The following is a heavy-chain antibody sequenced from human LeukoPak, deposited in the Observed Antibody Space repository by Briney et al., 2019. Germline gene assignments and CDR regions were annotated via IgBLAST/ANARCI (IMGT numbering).Heavy chain of an antibody. CDR1: GGSISSGGYY. V-gene: IGHV4-31*03. D-gene: IGHD3-10*01. Sequence: SETLSLTCTVSGGSISSGGYYWSWIRQHPGKGLEWIGYIYYSGSTYYNPSLKSRVTISVDTSKNQFSLKLSSVTAADTAVYYCARTTTRGVSDYWGQGTLVTVSS. CDR2: IYYSGST. J-gene: IGHJ4*02. CDR3: ARTTTRGVSDY.